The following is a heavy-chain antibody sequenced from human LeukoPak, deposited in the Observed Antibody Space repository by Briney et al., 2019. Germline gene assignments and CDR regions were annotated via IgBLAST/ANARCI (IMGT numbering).Heavy chain of an antibody. J-gene: IGHJ4*02. Sequence: GGSLRLSCAASGFTFSSYAMSWVRQAPGKGLEWVSAISGSGGSTYYADSVKGRFTISRDNAKNSLYLQMNSLRAEDTAVYYCARDPGQGYSSSSFDYWGQGTLVTVSS. V-gene: IGHV3-23*01. CDR3: ARDPGQGYSSSSFDY. CDR2: ISGSGGST. CDR1: GFTFSSYA. D-gene: IGHD6-6*01.